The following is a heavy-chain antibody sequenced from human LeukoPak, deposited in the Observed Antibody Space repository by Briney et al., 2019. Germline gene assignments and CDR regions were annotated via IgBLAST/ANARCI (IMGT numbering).Heavy chain of an antibody. V-gene: IGHV1-2*06. CDR1: GGTFNNSA. Sequence: ASVKVSCKTSGGTFNNSAISWVRQAPGQGLEWMGRINPNSGGTNYAQKFQGRVTMTRDTSISTAYMELSRLRSDDTAVYYCARVSVYGSGSYYIDYWGQGTLVTVSS. J-gene: IGHJ4*02. CDR3: ARVSVYGSGSYYIDY. CDR2: INPNSGGT. D-gene: IGHD3-10*01.